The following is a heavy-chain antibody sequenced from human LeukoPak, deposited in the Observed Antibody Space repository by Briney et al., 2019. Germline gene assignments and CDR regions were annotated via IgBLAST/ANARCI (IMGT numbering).Heavy chain of an antibody. CDR2: ISGSGGAV. V-gene: IGHV3-48*03. Sequence: SGGSLRLSCAASGFTFSSYEMNWVRQAPGKGLEWISCISGSGGAVYYADSVKGRFTISRDNAKNSLYLQMNSLRAEDTAVYYCARGFRDTAMFLAYWGQGTLVTVSS. J-gene: IGHJ4*02. CDR3: ARGFRDTAMFLAY. CDR1: GFTFSSYE. D-gene: IGHD5-18*01.